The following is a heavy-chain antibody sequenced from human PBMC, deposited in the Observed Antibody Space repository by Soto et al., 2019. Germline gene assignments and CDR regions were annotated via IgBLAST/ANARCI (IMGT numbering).Heavy chain of an antibody. J-gene: IGHJ4*02. CDR1: GGSISSGDYY. CDR2: IYYSGST. CDR3: ASRHSSPYFDY. Sequence: QVQLQESGPGLVKPSQTLSLTCTVSGGSISSGDYYWSWIRQPPGKGLEWIGSIYYSGSTYYNPSLTTRVTISVDTSKNQCSLKLNSVTAADPAVYYCASRHSSPYFDYWGQGTLVTVSS. V-gene: IGHV4-30-4*01. D-gene: IGHD6-13*01.